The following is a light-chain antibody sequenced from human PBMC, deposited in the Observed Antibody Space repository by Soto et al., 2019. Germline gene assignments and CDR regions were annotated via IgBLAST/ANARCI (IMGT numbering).Light chain of an antibody. CDR3: TQATQFPPIT. Sequence: DIQMTQSPSSLSASVGDRVTITCRASQSISSYLNWYQQKPGKAPKLLIYAASSLQSGVPSRFSGSGSGTDFTLKISRVEAEDVGVYYCTQATQFPPITFGQGTRLEIK. J-gene: IGKJ5*01. CDR1: QSISSY. V-gene: IGKV1-39*01. CDR2: AAS.